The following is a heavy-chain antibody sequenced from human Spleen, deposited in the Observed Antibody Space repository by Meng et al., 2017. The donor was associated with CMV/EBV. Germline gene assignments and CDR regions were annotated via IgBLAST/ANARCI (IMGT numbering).Heavy chain of an antibody. CDR1: GYKFTTYH. CDR2: ISAYNGDT. Sequence: ASVKVSCKASGYKFTTYHLSWVRQAPGQGLEWMGWISAYNGDTNYVQKFQGRVTMTTDTSRSTAYMELRSLTSDDTAVYHCARRPGYDHHDYWGQGTLVTVSS. V-gene: IGHV1-18*04. D-gene: IGHD1-14*01. CDR3: ARRPGYDHHDY. J-gene: IGHJ4*02.